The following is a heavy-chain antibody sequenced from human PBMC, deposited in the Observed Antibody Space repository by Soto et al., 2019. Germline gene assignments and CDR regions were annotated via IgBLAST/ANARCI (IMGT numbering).Heavy chain of an antibody. V-gene: IGHV1-18*01. Sequence: GASVKVSCKASGYTFTSYGISWVRQAPGQGLEWMGWISAYNGNTNYAQKLQGRVTMTTDTSTSTAYMELRSLRSDDTAVYYCARDRDHYYCSGSHYLHAFRGRRSLVLVSS. CDR3: ARDRDHYYCSGSHYLHAF. J-gene: IGHJ1*01. CDR1: GYTFTSYG. D-gene: IGHD3-10*01. CDR2: ISAYNGNT.